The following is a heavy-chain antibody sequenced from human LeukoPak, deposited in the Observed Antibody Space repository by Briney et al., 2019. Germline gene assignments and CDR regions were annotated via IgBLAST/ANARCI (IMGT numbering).Heavy chain of an antibody. CDR3: ASGSSSWYEVYYYGMDV. J-gene: IGHJ6*02. D-gene: IGHD6-13*01. Sequence: PGGSLRLSCAASGCTFTSYAMNWVRQAPGKGLEWVAVISYDGSNKYYADSVKGRFTISRDNSKNTLYLQMNSLRAEDTAVYYCASGSSSWYEVYYYGMDVWGQGTTVTVSS. V-gene: IGHV3-30*03. CDR1: GCTFTSYA. CDR2: ISYDGSNK.